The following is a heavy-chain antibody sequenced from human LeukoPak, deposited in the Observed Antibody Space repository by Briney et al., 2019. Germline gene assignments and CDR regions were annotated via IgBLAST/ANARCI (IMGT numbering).Heavy chain of an antibody. CDR1: GYTFTGYY. J-gene: IGHJ4*02. D-gene: IGHD3-22*01. CDR2: INPNSGGT. Sequence: ASVKVSCKASGYTFTGYYIHWVRQAPGQGLEWMGWINPNSGGTNYAQKFQGRVTMTTDTSTSTAYMELRSLRSDDTAVYYCARDDDSSGYSVYWGQGTLVTVSS. V-gene: IGHV1-2*02. CDR3: ARDDDSSGYSVY.